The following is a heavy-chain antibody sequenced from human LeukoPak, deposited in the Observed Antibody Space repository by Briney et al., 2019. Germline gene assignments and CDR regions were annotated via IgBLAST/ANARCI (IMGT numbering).Heavy chain of an antibody. CDR2: IRSKAYGGTT. V-gene: IGHV3-49*04. CDR3: TRRSGSLHFDY. J-gene: IGHJ4*02. CDR1: GFTFGDYA. D-gene: IGHD3-10*01. Sequence: SGRSLRLSCTASGFTFGDYAMSWVRQAPGKGLEWVGFIRSKAYGGTTEYAVSVKGRFTISRDDSKSIAYLQMNSLKTEDTAVYYCTRRSGSLHFDYWGQGTLVTVSS.